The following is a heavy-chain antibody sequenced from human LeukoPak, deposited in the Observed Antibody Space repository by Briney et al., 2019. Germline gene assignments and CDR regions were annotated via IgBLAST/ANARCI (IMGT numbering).Heavy chain of an antibody. Sequence: GASVKVSCKASGYTFTSYYMHWVRQGPGQGLEWMGIINPSGGSTSYAQKFQGRVTMTRDTSTSTVYMELSSLRSEDTAVYYCARTPAGYYYDSSGWYFDYWGQGTLVTVSS. CDR2: INPSGGST. CDR3: ARTPAGYYYDSSGWYFDY. D-gene: IGHD3-22*01. J-gene: IGHJ4*02. V-gene: IGHV1-46*01. CDR1: GYTFTSYY.